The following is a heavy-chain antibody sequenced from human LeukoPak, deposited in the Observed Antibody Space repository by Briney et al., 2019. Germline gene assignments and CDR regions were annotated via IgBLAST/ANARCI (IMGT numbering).Heavy chain of an antibody. D-gene: IGHD3-10*01. V-gene: IGHV4-59*01. CDR3: ARGGYYGSGNDFRFDP. Sequence: PSETLSLTCTVSGGSISSYYWSWIRQPPGKGLEYIGDISYSGSINYNPSLKSRVTMLLDTSKNQFSLKLSSVTAADTAVYYCARGGYYGSGNDFRFDPWGQGTLVTVSS. CDR2: ISYSGSI. CDR1: GGSISSYY. J-gene: IGHJ5*02.